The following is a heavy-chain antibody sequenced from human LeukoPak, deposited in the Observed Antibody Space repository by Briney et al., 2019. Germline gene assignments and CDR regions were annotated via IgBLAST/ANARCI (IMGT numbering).Heavy chain of an antibody. V-gene: IGHV4-61*05. D-gene: IGHD1-26*01. J-gene: IGHJ5*02. CDR1: GGSISSSSYY. CDR3: ARGGNYWPQWWFDP. Sequence: SETLSLTCTVSGGSISSSSYYWGWIRQPPGKGLEGIAYIYYTGSPSYNPSLKSRVTMSLGASKNQFSLELNSVTPADTAVYYCARGGNYWPQWWFDPWGRGTLVSVSS. CDR2: IYYTGSP.